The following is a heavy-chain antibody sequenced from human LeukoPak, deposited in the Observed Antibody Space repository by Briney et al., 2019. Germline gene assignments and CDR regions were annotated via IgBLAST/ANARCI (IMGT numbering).Heavy chain of an antibody. CDR3: ARLGSGYYLYYYYYYMDV. CDR2: ISAYNGNT. D-gene: IGHD3-3*01. Sequence: GASVKVSCKAFGYTFTSYGISWGRQAPGQRLEWMGWISAYNGNTNYAQKLQGRVTMTTDTSTSTAYMELRSLRSDDTAVYYCARLGSGYYLYYYYYYMDVWGKGTTVTVSS. V-gene: IGHV1-18*01. J-gene: IGHJ6*03. CDR1: GYTFTSYG.